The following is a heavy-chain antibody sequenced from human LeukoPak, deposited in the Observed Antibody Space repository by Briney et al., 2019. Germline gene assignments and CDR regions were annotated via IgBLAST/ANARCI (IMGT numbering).Heavy chain of an antibody. CDR2: IYHSGST. V-gene: IGHV4-30-2*01. D-gene: IGHD3-16*01. J-gene: IGHJ4*02. Sequence: SQTLSLTCAVSGGSIGSGGYSWSWIRQPPGKGLEWIGYIYHSGSTYYNPSLKSRVTISVDRSKNQFSLKLSSVTAADTAVYYCAREGGFFDYWGQGTLVTVSS. CDR1: GGSIGSGGYS. CDR3: AREGGFFDY.